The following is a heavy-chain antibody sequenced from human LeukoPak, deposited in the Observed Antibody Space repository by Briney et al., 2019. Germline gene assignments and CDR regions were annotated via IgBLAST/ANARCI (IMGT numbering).Heavy chain of an antibody. CDR3: ARYYGSGSYYTRHPEHYYFGY. Sequence: GESLKISCKGSGYRFSSYWIGWARQMPGKGLEWMGIIYPGDSDTRYSPSFQGQVTISADKSISTAYLQWSSLKASDTAMYYCARYYGSGSYYTRHPEHYYFGYWGQGTLVTVSS. D-gene: IGHD3-10*01. J-gene: IGHJ4*02. V-gene: IGHV5-51*01. CDR1: GYRFSSYW. CDR2: IYPGDSDT.